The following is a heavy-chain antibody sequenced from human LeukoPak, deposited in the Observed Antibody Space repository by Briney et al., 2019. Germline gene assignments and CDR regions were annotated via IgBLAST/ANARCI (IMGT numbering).Heavy chain of an antibody. CDR1: GFIFSDYW. V-gene: IGHV3-72*01. Sequence: PGGSLRLSCAASGFIFSDYWMSWVRQAPGKGLEWVGRTRNKANSYTTEYAASVKGRFTISRDGSQNSLYLQMNSLKTEDTAVYYCARGNSYGPFDYWGQGTLVTVSS. J-gene: IGHJ4*02. D-gene: IGHD5-18*01. CDR3: ARGNSYGPFDY. CDR2: TRNKANSYTT.